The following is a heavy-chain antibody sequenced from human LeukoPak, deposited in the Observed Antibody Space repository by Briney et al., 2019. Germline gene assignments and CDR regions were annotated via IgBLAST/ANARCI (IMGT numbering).Heavy chain of an antibody. J-gene: IGHJ4*02. V-gene: IGHV3-23*01. D-gene: IGHD3-10*01. CDR3: AKDRPYYYGSGSIFDY. CDR2: ISGSGVST. CDR1: GFTFSSYG. Sequence: GGTLRLSCAASGFTFSSYGMSWVRQAPGKGLEWVSAISGSGVSTYYADSVKGRFTISRDNSKNTLYLQMNSLRAEDTAVYYCAKDRPYYYGSGSIFDYWGQGTPVTVSS.